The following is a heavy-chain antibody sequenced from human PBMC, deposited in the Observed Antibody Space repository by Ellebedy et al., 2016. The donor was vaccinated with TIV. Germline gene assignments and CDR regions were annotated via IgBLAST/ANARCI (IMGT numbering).Heavy chain of an antibody. V-gene: IGHV3-48*04. D-gene: IGHD7-27*01. Sequence: GGSLRLSCTAPGFTFTPYAMNWVRQAPGKGLEWISYISGSSITLYYSDSVKGRFTISRDNAQHSLYLHLSGLRADDTGVYFCARDMAWGNERVNDAFDIWGHGTLVVVSS. CDR1: GFTFTPYA. CDR2: ISGSSITL. J-gene: IGHJ3*02. CDR3: ARDMAWGNERVNDAFDI.